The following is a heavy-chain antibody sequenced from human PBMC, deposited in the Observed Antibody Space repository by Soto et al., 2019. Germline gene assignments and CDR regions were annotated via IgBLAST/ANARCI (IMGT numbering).Heavy chain of an antibody. D-gene: IGHD3-3*01. CDR1: GFTFSSYS. CDR3: ARDADFWSGFDI. CDR2: ISSSSSTI. Sequence: EVQLVESGGGLVQPGGSLRLSCAASGFTFSSYSMNWVRQAPGKGLEWVSYISSSSSTIYYADSMKGRFTISRDNAKNSLYLQMNSLRAEDTAVYYCARDADFWSGFDIWGQGTMVTVSS. J-gene: IGHJ3*02. V-gene: IGHV3-48*01.